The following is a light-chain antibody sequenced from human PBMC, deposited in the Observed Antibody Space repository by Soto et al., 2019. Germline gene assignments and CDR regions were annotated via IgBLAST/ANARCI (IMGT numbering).Light chain of an antibody. CDR3: QQYYSTPPIT. Sequence: DIVMTQSPDSLAVSLGERATINCKSSQSVLYSPNNKNYLAWYQQKPGQPPKLLIYWASTRESGVPDRFSGSGSGTAFTLTISSLQAEDVAVYYCQQYYSTPPITFGGGTKVEIK. V-gene: IGKV4-1*01. CDR2: WAS. CDR1: QSVLYSPNNKNY. J-gene: IGKJ4*01.